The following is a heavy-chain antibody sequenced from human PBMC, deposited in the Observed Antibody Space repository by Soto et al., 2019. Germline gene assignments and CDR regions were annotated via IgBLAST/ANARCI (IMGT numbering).Heavy chain of an antibody. J-gene: IGHJ5*02. D-gene: IGHD3-22*01. Sequence: GGSLRLSCAASGFTFSSYWMHWVRQAPGKGLVWVSRINSDGSSTSYADSVKGRFTISRDNAKNTLYLQMNSLRAEDTAVYYCARDPYYYDSSGYTNWFDPWGQGTLVTVSS. V-gene: IGHV3-74*01. CDR1: GFTFSSYW. CDR2: INSDGSST. CDR3: ARDPYYYDSSGYTNWFDP.